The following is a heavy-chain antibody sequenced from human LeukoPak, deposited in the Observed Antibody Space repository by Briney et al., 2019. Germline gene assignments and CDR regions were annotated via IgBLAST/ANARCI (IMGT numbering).Heavy chain of an antibody. V-gene: IGHV3-74*01. CDR3: ARDPYGGNSN. Sequence: GGSLRLSCTGSGGAFSSSSFNWVRQTPGKGLVWVSRINSDGSTTNYADTVKGRSTISRDNAKNTLYLQMNSLRVEDTAVYYCARDPYGGNSNWGQGTLVTVSS. D-gene: IGHD4-23*01. CDR1: GGAFSSSS. CDR2: INSDGSTT. J-gene: IGHJ4*02.